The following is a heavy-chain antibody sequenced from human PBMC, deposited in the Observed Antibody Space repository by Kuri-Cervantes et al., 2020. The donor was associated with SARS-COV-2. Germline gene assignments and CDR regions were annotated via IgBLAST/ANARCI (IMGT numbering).Heavy chain of an antibody. V-gene: IGHV1-18*01. Sequence: ASVKVSCKASGYTFTSYGISWVRQAPGQGLEWMRWISAYNGNTNYAQKLQGRVTMTTDTSTSTAYMELRSLRSGDTAVYYCARDPNYDSSGYYGLTFDYWGQGTLVTVSS. D-gene: IGHD3-22*01. CDR2: ISAYNGNT. CDR1: GYTFTSYG. CDR3: ARDPNYDSSGYYGLTFDY. J-gene: IGHJ4*02.